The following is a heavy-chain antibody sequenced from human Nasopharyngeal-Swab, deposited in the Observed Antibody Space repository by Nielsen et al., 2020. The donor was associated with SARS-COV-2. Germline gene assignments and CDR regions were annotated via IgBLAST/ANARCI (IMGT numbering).Heavy chain of an antibody. D-gene: IGHD3-9*01. CDR3: ARVVILTGYYAFDI. Sequence: SETLSLTCTVSGGSISSYYWSWIRQPPGKGLEWIGYIYYSGSTNYNPSLKSRVTISVDTSKNQFSLKLSSVTAADTAEYYCARVVILTGYYAFDIWGQGTMVTVPS. CDR2: IYYSGST. V-gene: IGHV4-59*01. J-gene: IGHJ3*02. CDR1: GGSISSYY.